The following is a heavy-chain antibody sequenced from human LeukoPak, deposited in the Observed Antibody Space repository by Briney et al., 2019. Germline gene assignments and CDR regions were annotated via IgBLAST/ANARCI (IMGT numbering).Heavy chain of an antibody. CDR1: GFTFSSYA. Sequence: GGSLRLSCAASGFTFSSYAMTWVRQAPGKGLVWVSRIDSDGSSTRYADSVKGRFTISRDNAKKTLYLQMNSLRAEDTAVYYCARDLGGPDVWGQGTTVTVSS. J-gene: IGHJ6*02. V-gene: IGHV3-74*01. CDR3: ARDLGGPDV. D-gene: IGHD2-15*01. CDR2: IDSDGSST.